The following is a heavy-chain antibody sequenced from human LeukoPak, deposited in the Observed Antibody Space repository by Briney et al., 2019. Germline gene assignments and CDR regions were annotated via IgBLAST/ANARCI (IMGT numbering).Heavy chain of an antibody. CDR1: GNSVTSYY. J-gene: IGHJ4*02. CDR3: ARLSDLYNGTYLLDS. V-gene: IGHV4-59*02. CDR2: DDHFGGA. D-gene: IGHD1-26*01. Sequence: SETLSLTCTVSGNSVTSYYWSWIRQPPGKGLEWIGYDDHFGGAIYNPSLKSRVTISVDSSKNQFSLRLTSVTAADTAVYHCARLSDLYNGTYLLDSWSQGTLVTVSS.